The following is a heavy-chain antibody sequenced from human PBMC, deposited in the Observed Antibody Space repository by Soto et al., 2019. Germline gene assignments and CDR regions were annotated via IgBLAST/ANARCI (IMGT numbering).Heavy chain of an antibody. CDR2: ISGSGGST. CDR3: AKGEWIQLWLPLDGMDV. J-gene: IGHJ6*02. CDR1: GFTFSSYA. Sequence: GGSLRLSCAASGFTFSSYAMNWVRQAPGKGLEWVSAISGSGGSTYYADSVKGRFTISRDNSKNTLYLQMNSLRDEDTAVYYCAKGEWIQLWLPLDGMDVWGQGTTVTVSS. D-gene: IGHD5-18*01. V-gene: IGHV3-23*01.